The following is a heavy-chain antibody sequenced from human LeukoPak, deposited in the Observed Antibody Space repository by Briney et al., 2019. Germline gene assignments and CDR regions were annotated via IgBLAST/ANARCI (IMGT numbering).Heavy chain of an antibody. CDR2: ISWNSGSI. D-gene: IGHD7-27*01. V-gene: IGHV3-9*01. CDR3: AKAPSTLTGDSYFDY. CDR1: GFTFDDYA. J-gene: IGHJ4*02. Sequence: PGRSLRLSCAASGFTFDDYAMHWVRQAPGKGLEWVSGISWNSGSIEYADSVKGRFTISRDNAKNSLYLQMNSLRAEDTALYYCAKAPSTLTGDSYFDYWGQGTLVTVSS.